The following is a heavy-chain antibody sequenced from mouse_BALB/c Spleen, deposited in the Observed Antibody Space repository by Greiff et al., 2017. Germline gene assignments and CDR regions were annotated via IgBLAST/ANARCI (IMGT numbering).Heavy chain of an antibody. CDR2: INPSTGYT. Sequence: QVQLQQSGAELAKPGASVKMSCKASGYTFTSYWMHWVKQRPGQGLEWIGYINPSTGYTEYNQKFKDKATLTADKSSSTAYMQLSSLTSEDSAVYYWARSGTTATKDFDYWGQGTTLTVSS. CDR3: ARSGTTATKDFDY. CDR1: GYTFTSYW. V-gene: IGHV1-7*01. D-gene: IGHD1-2*01. J-gene: IGHJ2*01.